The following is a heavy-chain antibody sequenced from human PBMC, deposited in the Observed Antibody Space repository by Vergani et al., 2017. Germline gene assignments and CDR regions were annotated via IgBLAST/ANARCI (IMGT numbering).Heavy chain of an antibody. CDR3: ARGGSSWYTQFIDY. D-gene: IGHD6-13*01. CDR1: GFTFSSYA. CDR2: ISSNGGST. V-gene: IGHV3-64*02. Sequence: EVQLVESGESLVQPGGSLRLSCAASGFTFSSYAMHWVRQAPGKGLEYVSAISSNGGSTYYADSVKGRFTISRDNSKNTLYLQMGSLRAEDMAVYYCARGGSSWYTQFIDYWGQGTLVTVSS. J-gene: IGHJ4*02.